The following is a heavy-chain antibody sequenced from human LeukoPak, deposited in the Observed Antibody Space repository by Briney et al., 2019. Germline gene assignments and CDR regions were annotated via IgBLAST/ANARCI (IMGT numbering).Heavy chain of an antibody. CDR2: INPNSGGT. CDR3: ARERGDLAHDAGDY. CDR1: GYTFTGYY. V-gene: IGHV1-2*02. J-gene: IGHJ4*02. D-gene: IGHD5-24*01. Sequence: ASVKVSCKASGYTFTGYYMHWVRQAPGQGLEWMGWINPNSGGTNYAQKFQGRVTMTRDTSISTAYMELSRLRSDDTAVYYCARERGDLAHDAGDYWGQGTLVTVSS.